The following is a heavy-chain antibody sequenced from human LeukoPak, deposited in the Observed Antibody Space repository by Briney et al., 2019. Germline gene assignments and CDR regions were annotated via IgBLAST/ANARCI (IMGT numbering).Heavy chain of an antibody. J-gene: IGHJ4*02. CDR3: ARGSRVVTAIDY. Sequence: PGGSLRLSCAASGFTFISYGMHWVRQAPGKGLEWVAVIWYDGSNKYYADSVKGRFTISRDNSKNTLYLQMNSLRAEDTAVYYCARGSRVVTAIDYWGQGTLVTVSS. CDR1: GFTFISYG. CDR2: IWYDGSNK. V-gene: IGHV3-33*08. D-gene: IGHD2-21*02.